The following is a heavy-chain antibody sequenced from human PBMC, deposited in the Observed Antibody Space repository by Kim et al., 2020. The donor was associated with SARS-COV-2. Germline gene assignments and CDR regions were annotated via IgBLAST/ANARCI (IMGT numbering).Heavy chain of an antibody. CDR2: IYYSGST. CDR1: GGSISSSSHY. D-gene: IGHD6-19*01. J-gene: IGHJ3*02. Sequence: SETLSLTCTVSGGSISSSSHYWGWIRQPPGKGLEWIGSIYYSGSTYYNPSLKSRVTISVDTSKNQFSLKLSSVTAADTAVYYCARPRGGGSGWYLRGFEIWGQGTMVTVSS. V-gene: IGHV4-39*01. CDR3: ARPRGGGSGWYLRGFEI.